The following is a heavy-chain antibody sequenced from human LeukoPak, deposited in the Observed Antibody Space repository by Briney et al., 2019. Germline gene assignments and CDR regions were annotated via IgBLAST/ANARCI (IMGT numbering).Heavy chain of an antibody. CDR1: GFTFSSYG. J-gene: IGHJ4*02. CDR2: ISYDGSNK. CDR3: ARANELGSFDY. Sequence: PGGSLRLSCAASGFTFSSYGMHWVRQAPGKGLEWVAVISYDGSNKYYADSVKGRFTISRDNSKNTLYLQMNSLRAEDTAVYYCARANELGSFDYWGQGTLVTVSS. D-gene: IGHD7-27*01. V-gene: IGHV3-30*03.